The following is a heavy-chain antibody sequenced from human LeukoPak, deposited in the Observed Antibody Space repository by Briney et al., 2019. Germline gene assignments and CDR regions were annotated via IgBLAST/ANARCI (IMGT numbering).Heavy chain of an antibody. CDR1: GYTFTNFY. CDR3: ARGSYYYMDV. J-gene: IGHJ6*03. Sequence: VASVKVSCKASGYTFTNFYMHWVRQAPGQGLEWMGMINPNDGSTSYAQRLRGRVTMTRDTSTSTFYMELSTLRYEDTAIYYCARGSYYYMDVWGKGTTVTISS. CDR2: INPNDGST. V-gene: IGHV1-46*04.